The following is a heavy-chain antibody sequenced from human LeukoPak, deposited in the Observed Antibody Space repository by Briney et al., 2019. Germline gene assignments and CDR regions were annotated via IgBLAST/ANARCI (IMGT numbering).Heavy chain of an antibody. CDR3: ARLPL. Sequence: SETLSLTCTVSGGSISSSSYYWGWIRQPPGKGLEWIGSIYYSGSTYYNPSLKSRVTISVDTSKNQFSLRLSSVTAADTAVYYCARLPLWGQGTLVTVSS. CDR1: GGSISSSSYY. V-gene: IGHV4-39*01. CDR2: IYYSGST. J-gene: IGHJ4*02.